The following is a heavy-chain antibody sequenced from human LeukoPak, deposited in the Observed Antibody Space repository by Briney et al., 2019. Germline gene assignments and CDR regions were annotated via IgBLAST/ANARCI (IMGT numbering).Heavy chain of an antibody. CDR1: GYTFTSYG. CDR2: INPNSGGT. D-gene: IGHD6-19*01. Sequence: ASVKVSCKASGYTFTSYGISWVRQAPGQGLEWMGWINPNSGGTNYAQKFQGRVTMTRDTSISTAYMELSRLRSDDTAVYYCARDWGAVDYYFDYWGQGTLVTVSS. V-gene: IGHV1-2*02. J-gene: IGHJ4*02. CDR3: ARDWGAVDYYFDY.